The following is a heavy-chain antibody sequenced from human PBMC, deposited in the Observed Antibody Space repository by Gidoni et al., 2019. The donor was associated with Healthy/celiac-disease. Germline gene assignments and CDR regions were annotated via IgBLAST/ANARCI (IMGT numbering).Heavy chain of an antibody. CDR2: IYYSGST. V-gene: IGHV4-39*01. Sequence: QLQLQESGPGLVKPSETLSLTCTVSGGSISSSIYYWGWIRQPPGKGLEWIGSIYYSGSTYYNPSLKSRVTISVDTSKNQFSLKLSSVTAADTAVYYCARHRGRYGGNFPYYFDYWGQGTLVTVSS. CDR3: ARHRGRYGGNFPYYFDY. CDR1: GGSISSSIYY. D-gene: IGHD2-21*02. J-gene: IGHJ4*02.